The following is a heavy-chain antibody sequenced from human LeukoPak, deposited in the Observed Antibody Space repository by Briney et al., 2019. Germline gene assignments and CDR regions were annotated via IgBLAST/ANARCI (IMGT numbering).Heavy chain of an antibody. Sequence: GGSLRLSCSASGFTFSTYAMHWFRQAPGKGLEYLSGIGSNEADTYYADSVKGGFTISRDNYRSTLYFQLTSLRADDTAVYYCVKDPEFYWGQGTLVTVSS. CDR3: VKDPEFY. CDR2: IGSNEADT. V-gene: IGHV3-64D*06. CDR1: GFTFSTYA. D-gene: IGHD3-10*01. J-gene: IGHJ4*02.